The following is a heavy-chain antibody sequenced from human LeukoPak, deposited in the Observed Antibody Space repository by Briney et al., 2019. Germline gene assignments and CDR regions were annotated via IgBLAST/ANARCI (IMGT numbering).Heavy chain of an antibody. CDR1: GGTFSSYA. D-gene: IGHD5-12*01. CDR3: AAAYDSSGAFDI. CDR2: IIPIFGTA. Sequence: SVKVSCKASGGTFSSYAISWVRQAPGQGLEWMGGIIPIFGTANYAQKFQGRVTITADESTSTAYMELSSLRSEDTAVYYCAAAYDSSGAFDIWGQGTMVTVSS. J-gene: IGHJ3*02. V-gene: IGHV1-69*01.